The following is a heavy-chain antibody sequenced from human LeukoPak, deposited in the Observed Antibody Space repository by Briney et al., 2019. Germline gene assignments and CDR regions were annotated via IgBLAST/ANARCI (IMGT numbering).Heavy chain of an antibody. CDR1: GFTSSSYA. CDR2: ISGSGGSA. Sequence: GGSLRLSCADSGFTSSSYALNWVRQAPGKGLEWVSAISGSGGSAYYADSVKGRFTISRDNSKNTLYLQMNSLRAEDTAVYYCARSGVYYYGMDVWGQGTTVTVSS. CDR3: ARSGVYYYGMDV. V-gene: IGHV3-23*01. J-gene: IGHJ6*02. D-gene: IGHD3-10*01.